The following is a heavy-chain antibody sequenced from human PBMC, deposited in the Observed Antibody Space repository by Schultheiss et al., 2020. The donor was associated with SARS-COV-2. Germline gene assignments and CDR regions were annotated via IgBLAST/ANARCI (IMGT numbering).Heavy chain of an antibody. Sequence: GGSLRLSCKGSGYSFTSYWIGWVRQMPGKGLEWMGIIYPGDSDTRYSPSFQGQVTISADKSISTAYLQWSSLKASDTAMYYCATPGGDYDSSRYGMDVWGQGTTVTVSS. CDR1: GYSFTSYW. J-gene: IGHJ6*02. V-gene: IGHV5-51*01. CDR2: IYPGDSDT. CDR3: ATPGGDYDSSRYGMDV. D-gene: IGHD3-22*01.